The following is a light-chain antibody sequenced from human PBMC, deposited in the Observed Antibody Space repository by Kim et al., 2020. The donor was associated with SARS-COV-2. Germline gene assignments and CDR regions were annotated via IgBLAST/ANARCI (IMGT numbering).Light chain of an antibody. Sequence: SVGDRVTITCRASQSISSYLNWYQQKPGKAPKLLIYAASSLQSGVPSRFSGSGSGTDFTLTISSLQPEDFATYYCQQSYSTLALTFGGGTKLEI. CDR3: QQSYSTLALT. J-gene: IGKJ4*01. V-gene: IGKV1-39*01. CDR2: AAS. CDR1: QSISSY.